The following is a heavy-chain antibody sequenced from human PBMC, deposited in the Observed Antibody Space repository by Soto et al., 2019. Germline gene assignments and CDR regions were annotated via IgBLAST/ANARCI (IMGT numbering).Heavy chain of an antibody. D-gene: IGHD5-18*01. CDR3: AKSGGVGADTAMFKYGMDV. Sequence: GGSLRLSCAASGFTFDDYAMHWVRQAPGKGLEWVSGISWNSGSIGYADSVKGRFTISRDNAKNSLYLQMNSLRAEDTALYYCAKSGGVGADTAMFKYGMDVWGQVTTVTFSS. J-gene: IGHJ6*02. CDR1: GFTFDDYA. CDR2: ISWNSGSI. V-gene: IGHV3-9*01.